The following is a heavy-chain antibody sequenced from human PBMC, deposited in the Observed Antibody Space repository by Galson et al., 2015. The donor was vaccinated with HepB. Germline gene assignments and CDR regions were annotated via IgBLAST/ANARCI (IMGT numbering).Heavy chain of an antibody. CDR1: RFTFSTHS. CDR3: ARDGRSPVEFWFDL. Sequence: SLRLSCAASRFTFSTHSMNWVRQAPGKGLEWIAYITGTGVIVYADSVQGRFTISRDNAKYSLFLQMNSLRDEDTAVYYCARDGRSPVEFWFDLWGRGTLVTVPS. V-gene: IGHV3-48*02. CDR2: ITGTGVIV. D-gene: IGHD3-10*01. J-gene: IGHJ2*01.